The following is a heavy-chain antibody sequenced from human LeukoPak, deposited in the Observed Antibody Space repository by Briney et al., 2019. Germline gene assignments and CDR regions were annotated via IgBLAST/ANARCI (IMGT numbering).Heavy chain of an antibody. J-gene: IGHJ4*02. CDR2: MYFGEGT. V-gene: IGHV4-59*01. CDR3: ARIPGDRPDD. CDR1: GASMTSYY. Sequence: KPSETLSLTCTVSGASMTSYYWTWIRQPPGKGLEWIGYMYFGEGTNYNPSLKSRATISIDTSKKQFSLNLKSVTAADTAVYYCARIPGDRPDDWGQGTLVTVS. D-gene: IGHD7-27*01.